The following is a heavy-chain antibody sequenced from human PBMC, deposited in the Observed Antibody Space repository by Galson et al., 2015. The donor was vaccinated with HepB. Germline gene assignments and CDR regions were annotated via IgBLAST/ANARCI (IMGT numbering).Heavy chain of an antibody. Sequence: SLRLSCAASGFTVSSSYMTWVRRAPGRGLEWVSIIYGGGSTYYADSVKDRFTISRDNSKNTLYLQMNSLRAEDTAVYYCARSIPTVYYSYMDVWGKGTTVTVSS. J-gene: IGHJ6*03. CDR1: GFTVSSSY. D-gene: IGHD4-11*01. CDR2: IYGGGST. V-gene: IGHV3-66*01. CDR3: ARSIPTVYYSYMDV.